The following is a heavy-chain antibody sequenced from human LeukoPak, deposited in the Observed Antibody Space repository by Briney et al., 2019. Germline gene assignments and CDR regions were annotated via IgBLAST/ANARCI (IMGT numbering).Heavy chain of an antibody. CDR1: GFTVSSNY. Sequence: GGSLRLSCAASGFTVSSNYMSWVRQAPGKGLEWVSVIYSGGSTYYADSVKGRFTISRDNSKNTLYLQMNSLRAEDTAVYYCARDSWEQQLVLGFDYWGQGTLVTVSS. J-gene: IGHJ4*02. CDR2: IYSGGST. CDR3: ARDSWEQQLVLGFDY. D-gene: IGHD6-13*01. V-gene: IGHV3-53*01.